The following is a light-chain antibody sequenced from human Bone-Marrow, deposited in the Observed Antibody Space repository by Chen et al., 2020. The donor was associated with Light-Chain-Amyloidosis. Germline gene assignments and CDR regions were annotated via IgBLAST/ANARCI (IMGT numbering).Light chain of an antibody. V-gene: IGLV3-25*02. CDR1: DLPTKY. CDR2: RDT. J-gene: IGLJ2*01. Sequence: SYELTQPPSVSVSPGQTARITCSGDDLPTKYAYWYQQKPGQAPGLVIHRDTERPSGISERFSGSSSGRTATLTISGVQAEEEADYHCQSADSSGTYEVIFGGGTKLTVL. CDR3: QSADSSGTYEVI.